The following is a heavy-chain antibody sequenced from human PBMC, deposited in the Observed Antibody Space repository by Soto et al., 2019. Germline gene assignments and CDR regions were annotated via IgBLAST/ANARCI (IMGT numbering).Heavy chain of an antibody. CDR2: ISYDGSNK. Sequence: GGSLRLSCAASGFSLSNYGMHWVRQAPGKGLEWVVLISYDGSNKFYADSVRGRFTVSRDNPKNTLYLQMNSLRAEDTAVYYFAKDTRKAVAVSYYLDSWGQGTLPTTSS. J-gene: IGHJ4*02. D-gene: IGHD6-19*01. CDR1: GFSLSNYG. V-gene: IGHV3-30*18. CDR3: AKDTRKAVAVSYYLDS.